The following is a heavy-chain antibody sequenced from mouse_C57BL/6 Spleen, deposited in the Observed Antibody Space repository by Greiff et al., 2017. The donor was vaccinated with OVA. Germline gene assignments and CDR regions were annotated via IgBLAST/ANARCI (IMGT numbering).Heavy chain of an antibody. D-gene: IGHD1-1*01. CDR2: ISSGGDYI. J-gene: IGHJ1*03. V-gene: IGHV5-9-1*02. CDR1: GFTFSSYA. Sequence: DVMLVESGEGLVKPGGSLKLSCAASGFTFSSYAMSWVRQTPEKRLAWVAYISSGGDYIYYADTVKGRFTISRDNARNTLYLQMSSLKSEDTAMYYCTRDAYGSSYWYFDVWGTGTTVTVSS. CDR3: TRDAYGSSYWYFDV.